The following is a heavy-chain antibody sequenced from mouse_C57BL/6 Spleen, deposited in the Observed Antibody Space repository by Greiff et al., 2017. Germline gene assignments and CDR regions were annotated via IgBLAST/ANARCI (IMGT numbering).Heavy chain of an antibody. CDR3: ANFYYGSSYGYFDV. Sequence: QVQLQQPGAELVKPGASVKLSCKASGYTFTSYWMHWVKQRPGQGLEWIGMIHPNSGSTNYNEKFKSKATLTVDKYSSPAYMQLRSLTSEDSAVYYCANFYYGSSYGYFDVWGTGTTVTVSS. J-gene: IGHJ1*03. CDR1: GYTFTSYW. D-gene: IGHD1-1*01. V-gene: IGHV1-64*01. CDR2: IHPNSGST.